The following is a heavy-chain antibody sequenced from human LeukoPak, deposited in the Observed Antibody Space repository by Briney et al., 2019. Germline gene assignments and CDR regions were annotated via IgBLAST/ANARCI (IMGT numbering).Heavy chain of an antibody. Sequence: GGSLRLSCAASGFTFSSYEMNWVRQAPGKGLEWVSYISSSGSTIYYADSVKGRFTISRDNAKNSLYPQLNSLRPEDTAMYYCARGLGGSSLWGQGTLVTVSS. CDR3: ARGLGGSSL. CDR2: ISSSGSTI. J-gene: IGHJ4*02. V-gene: IGHV3-48*03. D-gene: IGHD6-6*01. CDR1: GFTFSSYE.